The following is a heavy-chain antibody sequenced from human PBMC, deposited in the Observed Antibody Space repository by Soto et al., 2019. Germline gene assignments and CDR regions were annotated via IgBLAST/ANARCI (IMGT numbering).Heavy chain of an antibody. CDR1: GGSISSGGYY. J-gene: IGHJ4*01. Sequence: QVQLQESGPGLVKPSQTLSLTCTVSGGSISSGGYYWSWIRQHPGKGLEWIGYIYNSGSTYYNPSLKSRVIKSVGTSKNQVSLELSPVAAAGTAVYYRGRGTGRYGFWGQGTLVTVSS. V-gene: IGHV4-31*03. D-gene: IGHD3-10*01. CDR3: GRGTGRYGF. CDR2: IYNSGST.